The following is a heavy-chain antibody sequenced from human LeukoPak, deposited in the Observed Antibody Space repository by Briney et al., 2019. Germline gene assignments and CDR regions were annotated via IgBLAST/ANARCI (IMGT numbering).Heavy chain of an antibody. CDR3: AKVSGGGLYYDGMDV. J-gene: IGHJ6*02. V-gene: IGHV3-23*01. CDR2: ISGSGGTT. Sequence: GGSLRLSCTASGFTFNNYAMNWVRQAPGKGLEWVSVISGSGGTTYYADSVKGRFTISRDSSKNTLYLQMNSLRAEDTAVYYCAKVSGGGLYYDGMDVWGQGTTVTVSS. D-gene: IGHD1-14*01. CDR1: GFTFNNYA.